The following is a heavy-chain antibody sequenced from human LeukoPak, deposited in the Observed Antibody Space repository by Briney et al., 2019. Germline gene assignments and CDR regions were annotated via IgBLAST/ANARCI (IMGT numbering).Heavy chain of an antibody. CDR3: AKVSGGGLYYDGMDV. J-gene: IGHJ6*02. V-gene: IGHV3-23*01. CDR2: ISGSGGTT. Sequence: GGSLRLSCTASGFTFNNYAMNWVRQAPGKGLEWVSVISGSGGTTYYADSVKGRFTISRDSSKNTLYLQMNSLRAEDTAVYYCAKVSGGGLYYDGMDVWGQGTTVTVSS. D-gene: IGHD1-14*01. CDR1: GFTFNNYA.